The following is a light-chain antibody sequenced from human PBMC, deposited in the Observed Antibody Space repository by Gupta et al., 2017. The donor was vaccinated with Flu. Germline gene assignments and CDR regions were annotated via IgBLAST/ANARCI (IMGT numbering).Light chain of an antibody. CDR2: ATS. V-gene: IGKV1-39*01. CDR1: HNINTY. Sequence: DIQMTQSPSSLSASVEDRVTITCRASHNINTYSNWYQQKPGRAPKLLIYATSSLQTRVPPMLSGGGSETSFTITISSHQPEDFATYYCQQSYRTPRTFGQGTKVEIK. CDR3: QQSYRTPRT. J-gene: IGKJ1*01.